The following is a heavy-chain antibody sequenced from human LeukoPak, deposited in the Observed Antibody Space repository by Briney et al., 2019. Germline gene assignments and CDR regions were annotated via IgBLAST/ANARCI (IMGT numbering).Heavy chain of an antibody. J-gene: IGHJ6*03. CDR1: GFTFSSYG. V-gene: IGHV3-30*02. Sequence: GGSLRLSCAASGFTFSSYGMHWVRQAPSKGLEWVAFIRYDGSNKYYADSVKGRFTISRDNSKNTLYLQMNSLRAEDTAVYYCAKVGRDGYRYYYYYMDVWGKGTTVTISS. CDR2: IRYDGSNK. D-gene: IGHD5-24*01. CDR3: AKVGRDGYRYYYYYMDV.